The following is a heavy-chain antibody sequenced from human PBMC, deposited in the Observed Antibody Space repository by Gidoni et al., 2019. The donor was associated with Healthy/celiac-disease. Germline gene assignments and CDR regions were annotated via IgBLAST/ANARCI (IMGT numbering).Heavy chain of an antibody. CDR1: GGSFSGYY. Sequence: QVQLQQWAAGLLKPSETLSLTCAVYGGSFSGYYWSWIRHPPGKGLEWIGEINHSGSTNYNPSLKSRVTISVDTSTNQFSLKLSSVTAADTAVYYCARGRRITMIVVAGDWFDPWGQGTLVTVSS. CDR2: INHSGST. J-gene: IGHJ5*02. CDR3: ARGRRITMIVVAGDWFDP. V-gene: IGHV4-34*01. D-gene: IGHD3-22*01.